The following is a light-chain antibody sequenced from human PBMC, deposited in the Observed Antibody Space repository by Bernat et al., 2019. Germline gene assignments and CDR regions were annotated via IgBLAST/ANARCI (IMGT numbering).Light chain of an antibody. CDR2: DDT. V-gene: IGLV3-21*03. Sequence: SYVLTQPPSVPVAPGKTARITCGGHNIGSKSVHWYQQKPGQAPVLVVYDDTARPSGIPERVSGSNSGQTATLTISRVEAGDEADYYCQVWDSSSDHPVFGGGTKLTVI. CDR3: QVWDSSSDHPV. CDR1: NIGSKS. J-gene: IGLJ3*02.